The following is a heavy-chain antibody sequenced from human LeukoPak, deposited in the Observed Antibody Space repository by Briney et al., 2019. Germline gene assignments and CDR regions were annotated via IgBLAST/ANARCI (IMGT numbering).Heavy chain of an antibody. CDR2: IYYSGST. J-gene: IGHJ4*02. V-gene: IGHV4-59*01. CDR1: GGSISSYY. CDR3: ARYSSSYYFDY. Sequence: SETLSLTCTVSGGSISSYYWSWIRQPPGKGLEWIGYIYYSGSTNYNPSLKSRVTISVDTSKNQFSLKLSSVTAADPAVYYCARYSSSYYFDYWGQGTPVTVSS. D-gene: IGHD6-13*01.